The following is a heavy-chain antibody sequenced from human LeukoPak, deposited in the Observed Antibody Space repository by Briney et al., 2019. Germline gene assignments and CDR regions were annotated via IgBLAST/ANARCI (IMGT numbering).Heavy chain of an antibody. CDR2: IYYSGST. CDR1: GGSISSYY. Sequence: PSETLSLTCTVSGGSISSYYWSWIRQPPGKGLEWIGYIYYSGSTNYNPSLKSRVTISVDTPKNQFSLKLSSVTAADTAVYYCARNLGYCSSTSCYRGPYFDYWGQGTLVTVSS. D-gene: IGHD2-2*01. CDR3: ARNLGYCSSTSCYRGPYFDY. J-gene: IGHJ4*02. V-gene: IGHV4-59*01.